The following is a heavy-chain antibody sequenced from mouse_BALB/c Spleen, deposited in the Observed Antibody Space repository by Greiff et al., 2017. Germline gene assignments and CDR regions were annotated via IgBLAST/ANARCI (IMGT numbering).Heavy chain of an antibody. V-gene: IGHV5-6-3*01. Sequence: EVQLVESGGGLVQPGGSLKLSCAASGFTFSSYGMSWVRQTPDKRLELVATINSNGGSTYYPDSVKGRFTISRDNAKNTLYLQMSSLKSEDTAMYYCERAKLTEYAMDYWGQGTSVTVSS. CDR3: ERAKLTEYAMDY. CDR1: GFTFSSYG. J-gene: IGHJ4*01. CDR2: INSNGGST. D-gene: IGHD2-13*01.